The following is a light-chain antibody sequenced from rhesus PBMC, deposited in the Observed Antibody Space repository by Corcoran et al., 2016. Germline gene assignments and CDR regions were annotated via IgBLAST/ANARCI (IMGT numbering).Light chain of an antibody. CDR2: AAS. Sequence: DIQMTQSPSSLSASVGDRVTITCRASQGISTYLNWYQQKPGKAPKRLFYAASRLESGVPSRLSGSGSGTDFTLTISSLQPEYFATYYCLQYNSDPYSFGQGTKVEIK. CDR3: LQYNSDPYS. CDR1: QGISTY. J-gene: IGKJ2*01. V-gene: IGKV1-43*02.